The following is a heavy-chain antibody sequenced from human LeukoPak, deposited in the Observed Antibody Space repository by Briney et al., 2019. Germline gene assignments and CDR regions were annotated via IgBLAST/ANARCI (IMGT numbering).Heavy chain of an antibody. CDR2: IDYNGNT. D-gene: IGHD2-21*02. CDR3: ARHRAYCGGDCLYFYRDS. V-gene: IGHV4-59*11. J-gene: IGHJ4*02. Sequence: PSETLSLTCTVSGGSITSHYWSWVRQPPGKGLEWIANIDYNGNTNYNPSLKSRVTISLDTSKKQVSLNLSSVTAADTAVYYCARHRAYCGGDCLYFYRDSWGQGTLVTVSS. CDR1: GGSITSHY.